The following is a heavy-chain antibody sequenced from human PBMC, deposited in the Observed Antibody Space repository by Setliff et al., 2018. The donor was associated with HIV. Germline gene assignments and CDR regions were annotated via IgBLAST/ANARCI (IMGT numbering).Heavy chain of an antibody. CDR2: IYIRGGT. J-gene: IGHJ4*02. CDR3: ARVRLTMIMMVDYFDQ. Sequence: SETLSLTCTVSGGSIGSGNYYWSWIRQPAGKGLEWIGRIYIRGGTSYSPSLKSRATISLDTSKNQLSLSLTSVTAADTAVYYCARVRLTMIMMVDYFDQWGQGTLVTVSS. V-gene: IGHV4-61*02. D-gene: IGHD3-22*01. CDR1: GGSIGSGNYY.